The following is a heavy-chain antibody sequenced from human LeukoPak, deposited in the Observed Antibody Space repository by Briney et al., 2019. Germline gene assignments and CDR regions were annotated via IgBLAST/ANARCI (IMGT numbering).Heavy chain of an antibody. Sequence: PGGSLRLSCAASGFTFSSYWMAWVRQAPGGGREWVANIKQDGSDKYYVDSVKGRFTISRDNAKGSVYLQMNSLRVEDTALYSCVREFKRFEHWGQGTLVTVSS. V-gene: IGHV3-7*01. CDR1: GFTFSSYW. CDR3: VREFKRFEH. J-gene: IGHJ5*02. CDR2: IKQDGSDK.